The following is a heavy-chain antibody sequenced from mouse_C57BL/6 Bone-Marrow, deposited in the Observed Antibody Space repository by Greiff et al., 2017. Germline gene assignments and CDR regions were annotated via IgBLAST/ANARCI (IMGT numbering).Heavy chain of an antibody. V-gene: IGHV1-50*01. CDR3: ARSGWSYAMDY. J-gene: IGHJ4*01. CDR1: GYTFTSYW. CDR2: IDPSDSYT. Sequence: VKLMESGAELVKPGASVKLSCKASGYTFTSYWMQWGKQGPGQGLEWIGEIDPSDSYTNYNQKFKGKATLTVDTSSSTAYMQLSSLTSEDSAVYYCARSGWSYAMDYWGQGTSVTVSS. D-gene: IGHD2-3*01.